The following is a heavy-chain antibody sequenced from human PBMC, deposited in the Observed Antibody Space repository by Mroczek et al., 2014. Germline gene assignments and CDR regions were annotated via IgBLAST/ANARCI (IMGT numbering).Heavy chain of an antibody. V-gene: IGHV2-5*01. J-gene: IGHJ6*03. D-gene: IGHD2-2*01. CDR1: GFSLSTSGVG. CDR2: IYWNDDK. Sequence: QVTLKESGPTLVKPTQTLTLTCTFSGFSLSTSGVGVGWIRQPPGKALEWLALIYWNDDKRYSPSLKSRLTITKDTSKNQVVLTMTSMDPVDTATYYCAHRGHEGVRDPTHIVVVPADLNYYYYYMDVWGKGPTVT. CDR3: AHRGHEGVRDPTHIVVVPADLNYYYYYMDV.